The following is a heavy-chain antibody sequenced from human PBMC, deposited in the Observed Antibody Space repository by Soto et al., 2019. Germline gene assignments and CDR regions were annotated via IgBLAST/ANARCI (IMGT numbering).Heavy chain of an antibody. CDR2: IYHTGST. CDR3: ARYIQWLDP. V-gene: IGHV4-4*02. CDR1: GGSISSSNW. D-gene: IGHD5-18*01. Sequence: SEILSLTCAVSGGSISSSNWWTWVRQPPGMGLEWIGEIYHTGSTNYNPSLKSRVTISLDKSKNQFSLKLSSVTAADTAVYYCARYIQWLDPWGQGTLVTVSS. J-gene: IGHJ5*01.